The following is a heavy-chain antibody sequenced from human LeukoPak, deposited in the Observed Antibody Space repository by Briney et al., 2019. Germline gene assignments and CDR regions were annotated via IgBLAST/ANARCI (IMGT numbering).Heavy chain of an antibody. CDR3: ARRWNYGRNYYIDV. CDR1: GGSFSNYY. V-gene: IGHV4-34*01. Sequence: LETLSLTSAVYGGSFSNYYWGWIRQPPGRGLERIGEINVSGRTTYNPSTMSRVTVSVDTSKNLISLRLTSVSAPHTAVSYCARRWNYGRNYYIDVWSNGATVSVSS. J-gene: IGHJ6*03. D-gene: IGHD1-7*01. CDR2: INVSGRT.